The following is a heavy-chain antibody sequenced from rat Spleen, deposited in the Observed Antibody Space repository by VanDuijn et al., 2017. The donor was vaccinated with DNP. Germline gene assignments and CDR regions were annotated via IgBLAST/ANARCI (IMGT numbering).Heavy chain of an antibody. CDR1: GYSITSSYR. D-gene: IGHD1-11*01. CDR2: VNSAGTT. J-gene: IGHJ2*01. V-gene: IGHV3-3*01. CDR3: ARMHYGCDN. Sequence: EVQLQESGPGLVKPSQSLSLTCSVTGYSITSSYRWNWIRKFPGNKLEWMGSVNSAGTTNYNPSLKSRISITRDTSKNQFFLQVISVTPEDTATYYCARMHYGCDNWGQGVTVTVSS.